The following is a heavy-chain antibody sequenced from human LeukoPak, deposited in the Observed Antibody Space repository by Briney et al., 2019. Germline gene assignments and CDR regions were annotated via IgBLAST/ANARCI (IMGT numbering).Heavy chain of an antibody. Sequence: RGESLKISCQSSGYSFTTYWIGWVRQMPGKGLEWMGIIYPGDSDSRYSPSFEGQVTISADKSINTAYLQWSSLKASDTAMYYCARRGRDILTVYTSDTAFDIWGQGTMVTVSS. D-gene: IGHD3-9*01. V-gene: IGHV5-51*01. CDR3: ARRGRDILTVYTSDTAFDI. CDR2: IYPGDSDS. CDR1: GYSFTTYW. J-gene: IGHJ3*02.